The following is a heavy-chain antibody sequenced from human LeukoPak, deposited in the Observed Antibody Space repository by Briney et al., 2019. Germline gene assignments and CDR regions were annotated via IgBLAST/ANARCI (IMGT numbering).Heavy chain of an antibody. V-gene: IGHV1-46*01. CDR3: ARNSGSGFDY. Sequence: ASVTVSFKASGYTFTIYYIVWARQAPGQGLEWMGRIDPSGGGTSYAQKFQGRVTMTRGTSTSTVYMELSSLISEDTDVYYCARNSGSGFDYWGQGTLVTVSS. J-gene: IGHJ4*02. CDR2: IDPSGGGT. CDR1: GYTFTIYY. D-gene: IGHD2-15*01.